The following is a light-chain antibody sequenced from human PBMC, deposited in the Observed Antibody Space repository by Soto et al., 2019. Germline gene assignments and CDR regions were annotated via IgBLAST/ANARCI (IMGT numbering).Light chain of an antibody. Sequence: SYELTQPPSVSVSPGQTATITCSGDELGNKYASWHQQKPGQSPLLVIYQDNKRPSGIPERFSGSNSGNTATLTISGTQAMDEADYYCQAWDSSTAVFGGGTMVTVL. J-gene: IGLJ2*01. V-gene: IGLV3-1*01. CDR3: QAWDSSTAV. CDR2: QDN. CDR1: ELGNKY.